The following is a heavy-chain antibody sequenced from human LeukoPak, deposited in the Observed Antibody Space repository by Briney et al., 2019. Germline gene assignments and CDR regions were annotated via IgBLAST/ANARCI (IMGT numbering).Heavy chain of an antibody. V-gene: IGHV1-69*13. CDR3: ARQRIGLPAAKAFSWGSQKYYYYYGMDV. D-gene: IGHD2-2*01. CDR1: GGTFSSYA. J-gene: IGHJ6*04. CDR2: IIPIFGTA. Sequence: SVKVSCKASGGTFSSYAISWVRQAPGQGLEWMGGIIPIFGTANCAQKFQGRVTITADESTSTAYMELSSLRSEDTAVYYCARQRIGLPAAKAFSWGSQKYYYYYGMDVWGKGTTVTVSS.